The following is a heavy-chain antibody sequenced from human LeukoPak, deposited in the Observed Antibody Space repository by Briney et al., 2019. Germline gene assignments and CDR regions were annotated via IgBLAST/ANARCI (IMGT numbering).Heavy chain of an antibody. Sequence: GGSLRLSCAASGFTFSSHYMSWVRQAPGKGLEWVANIKKDGSEKYYVDSVKGRFTISRDNAKTSLYLQMNSLRAEDTAVYYCARGVHRGDPWGQGTLVTVSS. V-gene: IGHV3-7*01. J-gene: IGHJ5*02. CDR2: IKKDGSEK. CDR1: GFTFSSHY. D-gene: IGHD3-10*01. CDR3: ARGVHRGDP.